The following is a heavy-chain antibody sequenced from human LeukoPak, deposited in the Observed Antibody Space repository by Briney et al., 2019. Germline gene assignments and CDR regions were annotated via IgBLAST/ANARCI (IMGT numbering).Heavy chain of an antibody. V-gene: IGHV4-59*11. D-gene: IGHD3-10*01. Sequence: SETLPLTCTVSGGSISSHYWSWIRQPPGKGLEWIGYIYYSGSTNYNPSLKSRVTISVDTSKNQFSLKLSSVTAADTAVYYCARDTGITISSWGQGTLVTVSS. J-gene: IGHJ4*02. CDR3: ARDTGITISS. CDR1: GGSISSHY. CDR2: IYYSGST.